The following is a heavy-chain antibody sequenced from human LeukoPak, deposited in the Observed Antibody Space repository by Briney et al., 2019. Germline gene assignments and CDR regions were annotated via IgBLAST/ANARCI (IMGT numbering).Heavy chain of an antibody. CDR3: ARSSPYGDYLLNAFDI. CDR2: ISSSSIYI. Sequence: GGSLRPSCAASGFTFSSYEMHWVRQAPGKGLEWVSSISSSSIYIYYADSVKGRFTISRDNAKNSLYLQMNSLRAEDTAVYYCARSSPYGDYLLNAFDIWGQGTMVTVSS. J-gene: IGHJ3*02. D-gene: IGHD4-17*01. CDR1: GFTFSSYE. V-gene: IGHV3-21*01.